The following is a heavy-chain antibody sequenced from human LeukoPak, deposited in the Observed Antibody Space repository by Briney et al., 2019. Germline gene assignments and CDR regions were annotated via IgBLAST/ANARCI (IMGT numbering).Heavy chain of an antibody. CDR3: ARVRLGRGLDY. J-gene: IGHJ4*02. D-gene: IGHD6-19*01. CDR2: IHTSGST. CDR1: GDSICSSY. Sequence: SETLSLTCTVSGDSICSSYWGWLLQPAGKGLEWIGRIHTSGSTYYSPSLKSRVTMSVDTSTNQFSLKLSSVTAADTAMYYCARVRLGRGLDYWGQGTLVTVSS. V-gene: IGHV4-4*07.